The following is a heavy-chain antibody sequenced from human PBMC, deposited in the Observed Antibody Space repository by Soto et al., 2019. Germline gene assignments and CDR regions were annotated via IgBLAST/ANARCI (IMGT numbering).Heavy chain of an antibody. Sequence: SLRLSCAASGFTFDDYAMHWVRQAPGKGLEWVSGISWNSGSIGYADSVKGRFTISRDNAKNSLYLQMNSLRPEDTALYYCAKDVTSTLNVRWFDPWGPGALVTVSS. CDR3: AKDVTSTLNVRWFDP. V-gene: IGHV3-9*01. D-gene: IGHD4-17*01. CDR1: GFTFDDYA. J-gene: IGHJ5*02. CDR2: ISWNSGSI.